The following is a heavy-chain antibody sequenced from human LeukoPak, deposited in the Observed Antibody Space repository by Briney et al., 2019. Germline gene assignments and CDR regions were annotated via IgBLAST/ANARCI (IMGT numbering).Heavy chain of an antibody. D-gene: IGHD2-2*03. J-gene: IGHJ4*02. CDR3: ARAHGYCSSTSCYSYDY. CDR1: GYTFTNYY. Sequence: ASVKVSCKASGYTFTNYYIHWVRQAPGQGLEWMGLINPSGGSTSYAQKFQGRLTMTRDTSTSTVYMELSSLRSEDTAVYYCARAHGYCSSTSCYSYDYWGQGTLVTVSS. CDR2: INPSGGST. V-gene: IGHV1-46*01.